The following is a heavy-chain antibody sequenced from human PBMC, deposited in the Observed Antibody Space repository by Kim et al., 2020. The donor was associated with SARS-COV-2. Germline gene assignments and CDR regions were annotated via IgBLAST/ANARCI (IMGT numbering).Heavy chain of an antibody. CDR3: ARRGTTIAVAAPFDY. J-gene: IGHJ4*02. D-gene: IGHD6-19*01. Sequence: PSLKSRVTIYVDTSKNQCSLKMSTVTAADTAVYYCARRGTTIAVAAPFDYWGQGTLVTVSS. V-gene: IGHV4-39*01.